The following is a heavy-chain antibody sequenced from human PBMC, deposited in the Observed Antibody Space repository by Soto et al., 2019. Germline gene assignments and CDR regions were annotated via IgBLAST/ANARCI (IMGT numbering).Heavy chain of an antibody. CDR1: GYMFTKSA. D-gene: IGHD6-19*01. Sequence: ASVKVSCKASGYMFTKSAMHWVRQAPGQRLEWMGWISGDSGNTKYSPKLQDRVTITRDTSASTAYMELSSLRSEDTALYYCARDGVAAGNINFDYWGQGTLVTSPQ. CDR3: ARDGVAAGNINFDY. V-gene: IGHV1-3*01. J-gene: IGHJ4*01. CDR2: ISGDSGNT.